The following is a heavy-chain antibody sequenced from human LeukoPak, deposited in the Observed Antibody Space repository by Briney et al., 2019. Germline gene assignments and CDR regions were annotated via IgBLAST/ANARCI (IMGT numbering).Heavy chain of an antibody. Sequence: PGGSLRLSCAASGFILTNFAMSWVRRAPGKGLEWVSLIIGSSGDTFYADSVKGRFTISRDNSKNRLYLQMNSLRAEDTALYYCAKGAYDYIEMGYFDYWGQGTLVTVSS. CDR3: AKGAYDYIEMGYFDY. CDR1: GFILTNFA. J-gene: IGHJ4*02. CDR2: IIGSSGDT. D-gene: IGHD5-12*01. V-gene: IGHV3-23*01.